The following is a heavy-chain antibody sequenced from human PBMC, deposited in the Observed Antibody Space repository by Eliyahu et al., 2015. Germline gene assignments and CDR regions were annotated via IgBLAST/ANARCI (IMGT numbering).Heavy chain of an antibody. CDR3: ARHSSGNYYIDS. Sequence: EVQLVQSGAEVKKPGESLKXXXXGSXYXFTSYWIGWVRQMPGKGLEWMGIIYPGDSLTTYSPSFQGQVTISADKSISTAYLQWSSLKASDTAMYYCARHSSGNYYIDSWGQGTLVTVSS. CDR1: XYXFTSYW. D-gene: IGHD1-26*01. CDR2: IYPGDSLT. V-gene: IGHV5-51*01. J-gene: IGHJ4*02.